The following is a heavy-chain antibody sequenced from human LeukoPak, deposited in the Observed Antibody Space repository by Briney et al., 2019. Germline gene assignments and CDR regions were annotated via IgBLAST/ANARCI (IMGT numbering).Heavy chain of an antibody. D-gene: IGHD2-21*01. CDR2: ISSSSSTI. V-gene: IGHV3-48*04. CDR3: ARSGIPYGIAVDY. J-gene: IGHJ4*02. Sequence: PGGSLRLSCAASGFTFSSYSMNWVRQAPGKGLEWVSYISSSSSTIYYADSVKGRFTISRDNAKNSLYLQMNSLRAEDTAVYYCARSGIPYGIAVDYWGQGTLVTVSS. CDR1: GFTFSSYS.